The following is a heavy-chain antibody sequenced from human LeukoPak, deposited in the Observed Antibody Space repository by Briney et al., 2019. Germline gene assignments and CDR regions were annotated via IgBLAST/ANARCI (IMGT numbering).Heavy chain of an antibody. V-gene: IGHV3-30-3*01. CDR2: ISYDGSNK. J-gene: IGHJ4*02. CDR3: ARAGKEYSSYDY. CDR1: GFTFSSYA. D-gene: IGHD6-6*01. Sequence: GGSLRLSCAASGFTFSSYAMPWVRQAPGKGLEWVAVISYDGSNKHYADSVKGRFTISRDNSKNTLYLQMNSLRAEDTAVYYCARAGKEYSSYDYWGQGTLVTVSS.